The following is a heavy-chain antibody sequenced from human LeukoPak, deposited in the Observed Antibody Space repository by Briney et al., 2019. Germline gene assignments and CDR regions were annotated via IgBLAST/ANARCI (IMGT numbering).Heavy chain of an antibody. CDR1: GYTFTSYG. CDR3: ASGTGIVLRFLEWLLRS. D-gene: IGHD3-3*01. Sequence: GASVKVSCKASGYTFTSYGISWVRQAPGQGLEWMGWVNPNSGGTNYAQKFQGRVTMTRDTSISTAYMELSRLRSDDTAVYYCASGTGIVLRFLEWLLRSWGQGTLVTVSS. J-gene: IGHJ5*02. V-gene: IGHV1-2*02. CDR2: VNPNSGGT.